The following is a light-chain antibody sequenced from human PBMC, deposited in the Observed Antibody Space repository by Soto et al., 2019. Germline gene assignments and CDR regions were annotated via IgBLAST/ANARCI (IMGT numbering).Light chain of an antibody. CDR2: DAS. CDR3: QQRSNWPRT. J-gene: IGKJ1*01. CDR1: QSVSSY. V-gene: IGKV3-11*01. Sequence: EIVLTQSPATLSLSPGERATLSCRASQSVSSYLAWYQQKPGQAPRLLIYDASNRATGIPARFSGSGSGTALTLTISSLEPEDCAVYYCQQRSNWPRTFGQGTKVEIK.